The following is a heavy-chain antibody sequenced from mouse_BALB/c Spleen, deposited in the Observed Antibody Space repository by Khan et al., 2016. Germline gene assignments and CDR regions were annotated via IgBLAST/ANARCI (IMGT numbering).Heavy chain of an antibody. CDR3: ARHYGNYERGWFAY. D-gene: IGHD2-1*01. Sequence: EVELVESGGGLVQPGGSRKLSCAASGFTFSDFGMHWVRQAPEKGLEWVAYISSGSSAIYYEDTVKGRFTISRDNPKNTLFLQITSLRSEDTAMYYCARHYGNYERGWFAYWGQGTLVTVSA. V-gene: IGHV5-17*02. CDR2: ISSGSSAI. J-gene: IGHJ3*01. CDR1: GFTFSDFG.